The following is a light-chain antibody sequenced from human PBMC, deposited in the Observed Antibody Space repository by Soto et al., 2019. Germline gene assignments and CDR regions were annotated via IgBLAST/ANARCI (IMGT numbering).Light chain of an antibody. Sequence: DVQMTQAPSSVWASVGDRVTLSCRASEDINSRLAWYQQKPGNAPKILIYAAFILQSGVPSRFSGYGAGTDFTLSISSLQPEDFATYYCQQADSFPITFGQGTRLEI. J-gene: IGKJ5*01. CDR2: AAF. V-gene: IGKV1-12*01. CDR3: QQADSFPIT. CDR1: EDINSR.